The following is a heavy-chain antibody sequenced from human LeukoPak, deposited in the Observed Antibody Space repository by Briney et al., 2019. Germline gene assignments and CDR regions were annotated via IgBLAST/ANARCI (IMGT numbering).Heavy chain of an antibody. V-gene: IGHV3-74*01. CDR1: GFSFSTYW. CDR3: ARDGGLYSVVRGADYNYFDY. CDR2: IDNGGTTT. Sequence: PGGSLRLSCVASGFSFSTYWMHWVRQAPGKGLVWVPRIDNGGTTTLYADSVRGRFTISRDNAKNTLYLQMNSLRAEDTAVYYCARDGGLYSVVRGADYNYFDYWGQGTLVTVSS. D-gene: IGHD3-10*01. J-gene: IGHJ4*02.